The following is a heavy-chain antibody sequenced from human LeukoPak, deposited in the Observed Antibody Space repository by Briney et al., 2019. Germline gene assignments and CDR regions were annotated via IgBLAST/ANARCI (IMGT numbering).Heavy chain of an antibody. CDR3: ARSYYKVWYFDL. D-gene: IGHD3-10*01. V-gene: IGHV4-34*01. J-gene: IGHJ2*01. CDR1: GGSFSGYY. CDR2: INHSGST. Sequence: SETLSLTCAVYGGSFSGYYWSWIRQPPGKGLEWMWEINHSGSTNYNPSLKSRVTISVDTSKNQFSLKLSSVTAADTAVYYCARSYYKVWYFDLWGRGPLVTVSS.